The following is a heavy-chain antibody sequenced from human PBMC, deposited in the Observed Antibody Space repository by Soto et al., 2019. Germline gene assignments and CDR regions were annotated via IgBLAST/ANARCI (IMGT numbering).Heavy chain of an antibody. CDR1: GYTFTSYH. V-gene: IGHV1-18*01. Sequence: QVQLVQSGAEVKKPGASVKVSCTTSGYTFTSYHISWVRQAPGQGLEWMGWISAYNTNTNYAQKFQGRVTMTTDTLTTTAYMELRSLRSDDTAVYYCARDTPHTDHWGQGTLVTVSS. CDR3: ARDTPHTDH. CDR2: ISAYNTNT. J-gene: IGHJ5*02.